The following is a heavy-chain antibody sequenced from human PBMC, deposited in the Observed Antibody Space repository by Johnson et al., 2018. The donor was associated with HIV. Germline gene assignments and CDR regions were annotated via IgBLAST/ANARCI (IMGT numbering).Heavy chain of an antibody. Sequence: MQLVESGGALVQPGGSLRLSCAASGFTFSSWPMHWVRQAPGKGLEYVSRITGSGDTYYPGSVKGRFTISRENAKNSLYLQMNSLRAGDTAVYYCARGARDDSSGSFAFDIWGQGTMVTVSS. CDR1: GFTFSSWP. V-gene: IGHV3-13*04. D-gene: IGHD3-22*01. J-gene: IGHJ3*02. CDR3: ARGARDDSSGSFAFDI. CDR2: ITGSGDT.